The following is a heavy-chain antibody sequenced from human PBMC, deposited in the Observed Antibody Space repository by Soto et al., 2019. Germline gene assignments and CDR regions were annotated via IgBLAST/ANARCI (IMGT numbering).Heavy chain of an antibody. J-gene: IGHJ4*02. V-gene: IGHV3-30*18. CDR1: GFSFSRYG. CDR2: ISVDGSVK. Sequence: QVQLVESGGGVVQPERSLRLSCAASGFSFSRYGMHWVRQAPGKGLEWVAVISVDGSVKYYADSVKGRFTISRDNSKNTLYLQMNSLRVDDTAVYSCAKDRVGYGDQYDYWGQGTLVTVSS. D-gene: IGHD4-17*01. CDR3: AKDRVGYGDQYDY.